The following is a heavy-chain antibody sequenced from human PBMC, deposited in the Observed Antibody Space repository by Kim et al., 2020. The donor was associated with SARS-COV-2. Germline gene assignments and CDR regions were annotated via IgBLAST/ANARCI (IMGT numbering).Heavy chain of an antibody. CDR2: IYYSGST. V-gene: IGHV4-39*01. CDR3: ARRDIVLMRRDYYGMDV. D-gene: IGHD2-8*01. J-gene: IGHJ6*02. Sequence: SETLSLTCTVSGGSISSSSYYWGWIRQPPGKGLEWIGSIYYSGSTYYNPSLKSRVTISVDTSKNQFSLKLSSVTAADTAVYYCARRDIVLMRRDYYGMDVWGQGTTVTVSS. CDR1: GGSISSSSYY.